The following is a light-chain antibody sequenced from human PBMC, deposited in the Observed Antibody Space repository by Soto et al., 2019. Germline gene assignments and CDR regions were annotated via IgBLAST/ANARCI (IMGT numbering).Light chain of an antibody. J-gene: IGKJ5*01. Sequence: EIVLTQSPGTLSLSPGERATLSCRASQSITSNFLAWYQKKPGQSMLLIYGASRRAKGIPDRFSGSGSGTDFSLTISRLEPEDFAVYYCQQYGTSLSITFGQGTRL. V-gene: IGKV3-20*01. CDR3: QQYGTSLSIT. CDR2: GAS. CDR1: QSITSNF.